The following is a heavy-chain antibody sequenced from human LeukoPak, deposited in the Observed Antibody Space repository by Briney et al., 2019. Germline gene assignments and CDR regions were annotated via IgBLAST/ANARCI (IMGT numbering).Heavy chain of an antibody. V-gene: IGHV3-30*02. CDR3: AKASIAAAGGYFQH. J-gene: IGHJ1*01. CDR2: IWYDGSND. Sequence: GGSLRLSCAASGFTLSQYAMHWVRQAPGKGLEWVAAIWYDGSNDYYADSVKGRFTISRDKSKNTLFLQMNSLRAEDTAVYYCAKASIAAAGGYFQHWGQGTLVTVSS. CDR1: GFTLSQYA. D-gene: IGHD6-13*01.